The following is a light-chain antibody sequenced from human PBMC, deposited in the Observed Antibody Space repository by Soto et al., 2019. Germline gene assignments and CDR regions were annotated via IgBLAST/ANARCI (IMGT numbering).Light chain of an antibody. Sequence: EIVLTQSPGTLSLSPGERATLSCRASQSVSSSYLAWYQQKPGQAPRLLIYGASGRATGIPDRFGGSGSGTDFTITITRLEPEDFAVYYCQQYGSSPGITFGQGTRLAIK. CDR2: GAS. CDR1: QSVSSSY. V-gene: IGKV3-20*01. J-gene: IGKJ5*01. CDR3: QQYGSSPGIT.